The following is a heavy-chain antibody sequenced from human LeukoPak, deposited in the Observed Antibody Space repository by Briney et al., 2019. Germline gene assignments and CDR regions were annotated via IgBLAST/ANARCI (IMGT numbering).Heavy chain of an antibody. J-gene: IGHJ6*02. V-gene: IGHV3-30*18. CDR3: SKDRISGIAVSGTQYYYYGMDV. CDR2: ISYDGSNK. D-gene: IGHD6-19*01. CDR1: GFTFSSYG. Sequence: GGSLRLSCAASGFTFSSYGMHWVRQAPGKGLEWVAVISYDGSNKYYADSVKGRFTISRDNSKNTLYLQMNSLRAEDTAVYYCSKDRISGIAVSGTQYYYYGMDVWGQGTTVTVSS.